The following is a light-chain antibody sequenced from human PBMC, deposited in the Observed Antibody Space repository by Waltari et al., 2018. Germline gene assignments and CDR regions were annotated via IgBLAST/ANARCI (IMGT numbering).Light chain of an antibody. V-gene: IGLV1-40*01. CDR1: GSNIGAGYD. CDR3: QSYDSSLTGSWV. J-gene: IGLJ3*02. Sequence: QSVLTQPPSVSGAPGQRVTISCTVSGSNIGAGYDVHWYQQLPGPAPKLLIYGNTNRPSGVPDRFSGSKSGTSGSLAITGLQAEDEAYYYCQSYDSSLTGSWVFGGGTKLTVL. CDR2: GNT.